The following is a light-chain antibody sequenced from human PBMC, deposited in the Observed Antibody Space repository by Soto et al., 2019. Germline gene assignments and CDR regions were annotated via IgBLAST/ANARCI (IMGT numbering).Light chain of an antibody. V-gene: IGKV1-39*01. J-gene: IGKJ4*01. CDR3: QESDAFPYT. CDR2: AAS. CDR1: QSISTY. Sequence: DIQMTQSPSSLSASVGDRVTITCRAGQSISTYLNWYQQKPGKAPNLLIYAASRLQSGVPSRFSGSGSGTDFTLTISSLQPEDFATYYCQESDAFPYTLGGGTKVDIK.